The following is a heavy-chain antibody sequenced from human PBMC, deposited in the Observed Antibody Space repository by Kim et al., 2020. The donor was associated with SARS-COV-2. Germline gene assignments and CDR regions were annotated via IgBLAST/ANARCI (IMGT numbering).Heavy chain of an antibody. D-gene: IGHD3-22*01. CDR1: GVSISGNY. J-gene: IGHJ5*01. Sequence: SETLSLNCSVSGVSISGNYWSWIRQPPGRGLEWIGYIYDTGSSKYNPSLKRRVTISADTSRSQFSLKLGSVTAADTAVYYCARRDYDSSGYYFLDSWG. CDR2: IYDTGSS. CDR3: ARRDYDSSGYYFLDS. V-gene: IGHV4-59*13.